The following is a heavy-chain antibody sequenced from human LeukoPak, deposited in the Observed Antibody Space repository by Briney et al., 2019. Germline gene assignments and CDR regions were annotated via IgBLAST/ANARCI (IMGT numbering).Heavy chain of an antibody. D-gene: IGHD4-17*01. V-gene: IGHV1-46*01. CDR1: GYTFTSYY. CDR3: ARIGHDYGDYGERLDY. J-gene: IGHJ4*02. Sequence: ASVKVSCKASGYTFTSYYMHWVRQAPGQGLEGMGIINPSGGSTSYAQKFQGRVTMTRDMSTSTVYMELSSLRSEDTAVYYCARIGHDYGDYGERLDYWGQGTLVTVSS. CDR2: INPSGGST.